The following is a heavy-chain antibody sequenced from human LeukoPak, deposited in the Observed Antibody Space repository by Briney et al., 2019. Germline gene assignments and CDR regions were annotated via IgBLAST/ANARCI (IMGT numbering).Heavy chain of an antibody. V-gene: IGHV4-39*01. CDR1: GGSISSSSYY. CDR2: IYYSGST. D-gene: IGHD3-16*02. Sequence: SETLSLTCTVSGGSISSSSYYWGWIRQPPGEGLEWIGSIYYSGSTYYNPSLKSRVTISVDTSKNQFSLKLSSVTAADTAVYYCACTYYDYVWGSYRIDYWGQGTLVTVSS. CDR3: ACTYYDYVWGSYRIDY. J-gene: IGHJ4*02.